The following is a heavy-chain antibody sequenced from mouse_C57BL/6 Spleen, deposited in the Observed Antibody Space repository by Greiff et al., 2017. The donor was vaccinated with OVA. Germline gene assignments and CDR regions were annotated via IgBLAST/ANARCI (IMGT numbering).Heavy chain of an antibody. CDR3: ARDYGSRRFAY. Sequence: VQLQQPGAELVRPGSSVKLSCKASGYTFTSYWMDWVKQRPGQGLEWIGNIYPSDSETHYNQKFKDKATLTVDKSSSTAYMQLSSLTSEDSAVCYCARDYGSRRFAYWGQGTLVTVSA. J-gene: IGHJ3*01. CDR2: IYPSDSET. CDR1: GYTFTSYW. V-gene: IGHV1-61*01. D-gene: IGHD1-1*01.